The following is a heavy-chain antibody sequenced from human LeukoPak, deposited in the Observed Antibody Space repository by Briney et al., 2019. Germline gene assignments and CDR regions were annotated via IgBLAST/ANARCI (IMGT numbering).Heavy chain of an antibody. CDR1: GYTFTSYY. CDR2: INPSGGST. J-gene: IGHJ4*02. Sequence: GASVKVSCKASGYTFTSYYIHWVRQAPGQGLEWMGIINPSGGSTNYAQKFQGRVTMTTDTSTSTAYMELRSLRSDDTAVYYCAIYYGSGRLPQLRAEGNFDYWGQGTLVTVSS. V-gene: IGHV1-46*01. CDR3: AIYYGSGRLPQLRAEGNFDY. D-gene: IGHD3-10*01.